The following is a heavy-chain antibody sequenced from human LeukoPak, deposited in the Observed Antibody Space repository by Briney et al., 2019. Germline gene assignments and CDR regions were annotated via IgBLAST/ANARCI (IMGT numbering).Heavy chain of an antibody. Sequence: PSETLSLTCTVSGGAISSYYWNWIRQPPGKGLGWIGYTHYSGTTNYNPSLKSRVTISVDTSKNQFSLKLSSVTAADTAVCYCARYPFYGDSVYFDRWGRGTLVTVSS. CDR1: GGAISSYY. J-gene: IGHJ2*01. CDR3: ARYPFYGDSVYFDR. D-gene: IGHD4-17*01. V-gene: IGHV4-59*01. CDR2: THYSGTT.